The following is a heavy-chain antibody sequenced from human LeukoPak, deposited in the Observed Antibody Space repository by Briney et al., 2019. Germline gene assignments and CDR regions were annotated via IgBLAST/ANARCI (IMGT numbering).Heavy chain of an antibody. CDR1: GGTSSNYV. V-gene: IGHV1-69*04. CDR3: ARDAHRALDY. J-gene: IGHJ4*02. D-gene: IGHD1-14*01. CDR2: IISVLNTA. Sequence: GASVNVSCKASGGTSSNYVISWVRQAPGQGLEWMGRIISVLNTANYAEKFQGRVAITADKSTSTAYMELSSLRSDDTAVYYCARDAHRALDYWGQGTLVAVSS.